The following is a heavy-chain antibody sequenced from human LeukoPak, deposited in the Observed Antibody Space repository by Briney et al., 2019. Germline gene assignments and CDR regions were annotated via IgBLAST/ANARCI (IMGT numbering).Heavy chain of an antibody. CDR2: IYPGDSDT. Sequence: GESLKIPCKASGYSFTSYWIGWVRQMPEKGLERMGIIYPGDSDTRYSPSSQGQVTISADKSISTAYLQWSSLKASDTAMYYCARERSSGYYTEDAFDIWGQGTMVTVSS. V-gene: IGHV5-51*01. D-gene: IGHD3-22*01. J-gene: IGHJ3*02. CDR3: ARERSSGYYTEDAFDI. CDR1: GYSFTSYW.